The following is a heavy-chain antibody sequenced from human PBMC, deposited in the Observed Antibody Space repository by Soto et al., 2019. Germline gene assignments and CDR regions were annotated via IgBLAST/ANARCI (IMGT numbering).Heavy chain of an antibody. CDR1: GGTFSSYT. J-gene: IGHJ4*02. CDR3: ARGVLGYCSSTSCFHFDY. CDR2: IIPILGIA. D-gene: IGHD2-2*01. V-gene: IGHV1-69*02. Sequence: QVQLVQSGAEVKKPGSSVKVSCKASGGTFSSYTISWVRQAPGQGLEWMGRIIPILGIANYAQKFQGRVTITADKSTSTAYMELSSLRSEDTAVYYCARGVLGYCSSTSCFHFDYWGQGTLDTVSS.